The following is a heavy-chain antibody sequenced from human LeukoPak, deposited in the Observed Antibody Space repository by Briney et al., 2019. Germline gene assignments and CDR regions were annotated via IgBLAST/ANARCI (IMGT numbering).Heavy chain of an antibody. CDR3: ANGLGLDYGDYLFDY. CDR1: GFTFSSYG. CDR2: ISYDGSNK. J-gene: IGHJ4*02. V-gene: IGHV3-30*18. Sequence: GGSLRLSCAASGFTFSSYGMHWVRQAPGKGLEWVAVISYDGSNKYYADSVKGRFTISRDNSKSTLYLQMNSLRAEDTAVYYCANGLGLDYGDYLFDYWGQGTLVTVSS. D-gene: IGHD4-17*01.